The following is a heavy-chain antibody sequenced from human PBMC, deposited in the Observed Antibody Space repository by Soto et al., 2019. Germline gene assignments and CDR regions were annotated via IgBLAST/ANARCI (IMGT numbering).Heavy chain of an antibody. CDR3: ARGVGDGYNYHSNDYYYYYGMDV. CDR2: MNPNSGNT. Sequence: QVQLVQSGAEVKKPGASVKVSCKASGYTFTSYDINWVRQATGQGLEWMGWMNPNSGNTGYAQKFQGRVTMTRNTSISTAYMELSSLRSEDTAVYYCARGVGDGYNYHSNDYYYYYGMDVWGQGTTVTVSS. D-gene: IGHD5-12*01. CDR1: GYTFTSYD. V-gene: IGHV1-8*01. J-gene: IGHJ6*02.